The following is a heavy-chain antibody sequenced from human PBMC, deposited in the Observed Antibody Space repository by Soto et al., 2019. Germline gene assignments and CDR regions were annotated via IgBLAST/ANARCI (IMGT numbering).Heavy chain of an antibody. Sequence: QLQLQESGSRLVKASQTLSLTCAVSGGSISSGGFSCNWIRQPPGKGLEWIWYIYHSGSTYFNPPLKSRVTMSVDRSTNQFSLKPSSVTAADTAVYYCASRVSDYFDYWGQGTPVTVSS. CDR2: IYHSGST. J-gene: IGHJ4*02. CDR1: GGSISSGGFS. V-gene: IGHV4-30-2*01. D-gene: IGHD6-19*01. CDR3: ASRVSDYFDY.